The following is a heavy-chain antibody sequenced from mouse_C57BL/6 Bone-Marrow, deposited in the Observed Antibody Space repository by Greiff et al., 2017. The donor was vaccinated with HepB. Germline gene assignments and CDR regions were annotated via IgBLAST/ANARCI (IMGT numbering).Heavy chain of an antibody. Sequence: EVKLVESGGGLVKPGGSLKLSCAASGFTFSDHGMHWVRQAPEKGLEWVAYISSGSSTIYYADTVKGRFTISRDNAKNTLYLQMTSLRYENTAMYCCASVQWPQYYDMDYWGQGTTVTVSS. CDR2: ISSGSSTI. CDR3: ASVQWPQYYDMDY. J-gene: IGHJ4*01. D-gene: IGHD6-1*01. V-gene: IGHV5-17*01. CDR1: GFTFSDHG.